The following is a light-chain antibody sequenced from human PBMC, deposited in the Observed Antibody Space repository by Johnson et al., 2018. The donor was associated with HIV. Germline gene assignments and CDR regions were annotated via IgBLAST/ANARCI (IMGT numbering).Light chain of an antibody. J-gene: IGLJ1*01. CDR2: ENN. CDR1: SSNIGTNF. Sequence: QSVLTQPPSVSAAPGQKVTISCSGSSSNIGTNFVSWYQQFPGAAPKLLIYENNKRPSGIPDRFSGSKSGTSATLDITGLQTGDEADYYCASWDSGLTAGVFGTGTKVTVL. V-gene: IGLV1-51*02. CDR3: ASWDSGLTAGV.